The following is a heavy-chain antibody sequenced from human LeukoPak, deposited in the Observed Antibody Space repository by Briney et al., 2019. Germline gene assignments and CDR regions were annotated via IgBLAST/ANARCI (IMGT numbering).Heavy chain of an antibody. J-gene: IGHJ4*02. Sequence: ASVKVSCKASGYTFTSYGISWVRQAPGRGPEWMGWISAYNGNTNYAQKLQGRVTITTDTSTSTAYMELRSLRSDDTAVYYCARETDWEQHTDYWGQGTLVTVSS. V-gene: IGHV1-18*01. CDR3: ARETDWEQHTDY. CDR2: ISAYNGNT. D-gene: IGHD1-26*01. CDR1: GYTFTSYG.